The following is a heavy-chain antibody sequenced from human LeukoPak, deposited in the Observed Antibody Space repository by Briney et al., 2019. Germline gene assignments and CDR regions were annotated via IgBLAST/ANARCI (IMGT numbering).Heavy chain of an antibody. CDR1: GFTFSSYG. D-gene: IGHD3-3*01. CDR2: IWYDGSNK. V-gene: IGHV3-33*01. Sequence: GSLRLSCAASGFTFSSYGMHWVRQAPGKGLEWVAVIWYDGSNKYYADSVKGRFTISRDNSKNTLYLQMNSLRAEDTAVYYCARDHGDFWSGYYLYYYYGMDVWGQGTTVTVSS. J-gene: IGHJ6*02. CDR3: ARDHGDFWSGYYLYYYYGMDV.